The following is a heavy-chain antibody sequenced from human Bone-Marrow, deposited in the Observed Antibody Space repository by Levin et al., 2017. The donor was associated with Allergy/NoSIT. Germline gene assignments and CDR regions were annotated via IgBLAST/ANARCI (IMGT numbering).Heavy chain of an antibody. CDR3: ARMDRNSSSSYYYYMDV. V-gene: IGHV3-74*01. D-gene: IGHD6-6*01. CDR1: GFTLSSYW. CDR2: IKSDGSST. Sequence: AGGSLRLSCAASGFTLSSYWMHWVRQAPGKGLVWVSRIKSDGSSTSYADSVKGRFTISRDNAKNTLYLQMNSLRGEDTAVYYCARMDRNSSSSYYYYMDVWGKGTTVTVSS. J-gene: IGHJ6*03.